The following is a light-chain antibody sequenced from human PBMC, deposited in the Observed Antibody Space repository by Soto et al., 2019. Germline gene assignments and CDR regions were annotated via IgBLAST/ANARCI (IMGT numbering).Light chain of an antibody. CDR2: GAS. J-gene: IGKJ1*01. Sequence: EIVLTQSPGTLSLSPGERATLSCRASQSVSSSYLAWYQQKPGQATMLLIYGASSRATGIPDRFSCSGSGTGFDLTISRLEPQDFAVYSCQQHGSSPLWTFGQGTKVEIK. V-gene: IGKV3-20*01. CDR3: QQHGSSPLWT. CDR1: QSVSSSY.